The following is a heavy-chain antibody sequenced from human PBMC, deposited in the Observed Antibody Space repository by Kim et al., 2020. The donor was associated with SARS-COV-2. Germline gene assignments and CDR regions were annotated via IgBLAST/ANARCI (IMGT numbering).Heavy chain of an antibody. V-gene: IGHV4-4*07. Sequence: SETLSLTCTVSGGSISSYYWSWIRQPAGKGLEWIGRIYTSGSTNYNPSLKSRVTMSVDTSKNQFSLKLSSVTAADTAVYYCARSPGGNPPGYGSGSDSVYFDYWGQGTLVTVSS. D-gene: IGHD3-10*01. CDR2: IYTSGST. CDR1: GGSISSYY. J-gene: IGHJ4*02. CDR3: ARSPGGNPPGYGSGSDSVYFDY.